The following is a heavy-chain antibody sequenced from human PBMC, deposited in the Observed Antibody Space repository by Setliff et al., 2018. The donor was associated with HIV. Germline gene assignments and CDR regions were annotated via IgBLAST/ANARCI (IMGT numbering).Heavy chain of an antibody. CDR2: INSDGTEK. CDR3: ARKLQPGYGMDV. D-gene: IGHD5-18*01. CDR1: AFSFNNYY. V-gene: IGHV3-7*01. J-gene: IGHJ6*02. Sequence: PGGSLRLSCIASAFSFNNYYMTWVRQAPGKGLEWVANINSDGTEKNYADSVRGRFTISRDNTKNSLYLQMDSLRAEDTTVYYCARKLQPGYGMDVWGQGTTVTVSS.